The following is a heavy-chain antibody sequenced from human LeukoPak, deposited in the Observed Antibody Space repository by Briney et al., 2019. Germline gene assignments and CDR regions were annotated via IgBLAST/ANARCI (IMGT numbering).Heavy chain of an antibody. CDR3: ARDLRSRYCSSTSCYTSPWFDP. Sequence: GGSLRLSCAASGFTFNNYWMSWVRQAPGKGLEWVAVIWYDGSNKYYADSVKGRFTISRDNSKNTLYLQMNSLRAEDTAVYYCARDLRSRYCSSTSCYTSPWFDPWGQGTLVTVSS. D-gene: IGHD2-2*02. V-gene: IGHV3-33*08. CDR2: IWYDGSNK. J-gene: IGHJ5*02. CDR1: GFTFNNYW.